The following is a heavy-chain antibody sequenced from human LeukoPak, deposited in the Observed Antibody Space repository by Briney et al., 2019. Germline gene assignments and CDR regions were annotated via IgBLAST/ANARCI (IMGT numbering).Heavy chain of an antibody. CDR3: ARVRPLRFLEWLPTEQVFWFDP. CDR2: INHSGST. D-gene: IGHD3-3*01. Sequence: SETLSLTCAVYGGSFSGYYWSWIRQPPGKGLEWIGEINHSGSTNYNPSLKSRVTISVDTSKNQFSLKLSSVTAADTAVYYCARVRPLRFLEWLPTEQVFWFDPWGQGTLVTVSS. CDR1: GGSFSGYY. V-gene: IGHV4-34*01. J-gene: IGHJ5*02.